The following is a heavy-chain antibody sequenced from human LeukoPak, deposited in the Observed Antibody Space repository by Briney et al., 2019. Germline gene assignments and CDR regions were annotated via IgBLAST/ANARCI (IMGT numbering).Heavy chain of an antibody. J-gene: IGHJ4*02. CDR1: GFTFSSYG. D-gene: IGHD1-20*01. Sequence: GGSLRLSCAASGFTFSSYGMHWVRHAPGKGLEWVAVIWYDGSNKYYADSVKGRFTISRDNSKNTLYLQMNSLRAEDTAVYYCARERITGTTFFDYWGQGTLVTVSS. V-gene: IGHV3-33*01. CDR3: ARERITGTTFFDY. CDR2: IWYDGSNK.